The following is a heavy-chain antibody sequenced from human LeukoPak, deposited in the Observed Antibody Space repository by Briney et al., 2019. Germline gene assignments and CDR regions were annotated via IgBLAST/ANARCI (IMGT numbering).Heavy chain of an antibody. Sequence: GGSLRLSCVASGFTFSSYAMSWVRQAPGKGLEWVSAISGSGGSTYYADSVKGRFTISRDNSKNALYLQMNSLRAEDTAVYYCAKDRHSSGFEPFDYWGQGTLVTVSS. CDR3: AKDRHSSGFEPFDY. D-gene: IGHD6-19*01. CDR2: ISGSGGST. J-gene: IGHJ4*02. V-gene: IGHV3-23*01. CDR1: GFTFSSYA.